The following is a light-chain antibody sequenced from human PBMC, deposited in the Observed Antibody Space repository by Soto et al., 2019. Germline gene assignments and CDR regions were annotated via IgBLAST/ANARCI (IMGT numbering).Light chain of an antibody. Sequence: QSVLTQPPSVSGAPGQRVTISCTGSSSNIGAGYDVHWYQQLPGTAPKLLIYGNNNRPSGVPDLFSGSKSGTSASLAITGLQAEDEADYHCQSYDSSLSGSVFGGGTKLTVL. CDR1: SSNIGAGYD. V-gene: IGLV1-40*01. J-gene: IGLJ2*01. CDR2: GNN. CDR3: QSYDSSLSGSV.